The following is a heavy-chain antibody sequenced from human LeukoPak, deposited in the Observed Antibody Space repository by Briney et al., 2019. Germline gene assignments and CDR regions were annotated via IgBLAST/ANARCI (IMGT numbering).Heavy chain of an antibody. J-gene: IGHJ3*02. CDR1: GGSFSGYY. D-gene: IGHD1-26*01. V-gene: IGHV4-34*01. CDR2: IYYSGST. Sequence: SETVSLTCADYGGSFSGYYWSWIRQPPGKGLEWIGSIYYSGSTYYNPSLKSRVTISVDTSKNQFSLKLSSVTAADTAVYYCARDSLAFDIWGQGTMVTVSS. CDR3: ARDSLAFDI.